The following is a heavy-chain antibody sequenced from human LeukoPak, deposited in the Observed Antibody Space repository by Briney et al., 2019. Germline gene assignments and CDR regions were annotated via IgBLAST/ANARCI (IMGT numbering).Heavy chain of an antibody. Sequence: SETLSLTCTVSGVSISSSNSHWGWIRQPPGKGLEWIGSIYYSGNTYYNASLKSQVSISIDTSKNQFSLRLTSVTAADTAVYYCARQTGSGLFIPPGGQGTLVTVSS. CDR3: ARQTGSGLFIPP. CDR2: IYYSGNT. J-gene: IGHJ4*02. D-gene: IGHD3/OR15-3a*01. V-gene: IGHV4-39*01. CDR1: GVSISSSNSH.